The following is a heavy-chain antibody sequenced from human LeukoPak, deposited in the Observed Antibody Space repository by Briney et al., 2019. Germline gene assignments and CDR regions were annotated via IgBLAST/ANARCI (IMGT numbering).Heavy chain of an antibody. CDR1: GFSFSSYS. Sequence: GGSLRLSCAASGFSFSSYSMNWVRQAPGKGLEWVSSISSSSSYIYYADSVKGRFTISRDNAKNSLYLQMNSLRAEDTAVYYCARVYGSSWYGVSYYYYYMDVWGKGTTVTISS. CDR3: ARVYGSSWYGVSYYYYYMDV. V-gene: IGHV3-21*01. J-gene: IGHJ6*03. CDR2: ISSSSSYI. D-gene: IGHD6-13*01.